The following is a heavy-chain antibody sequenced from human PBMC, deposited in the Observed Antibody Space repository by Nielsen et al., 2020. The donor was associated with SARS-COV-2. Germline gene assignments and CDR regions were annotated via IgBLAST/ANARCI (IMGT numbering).Heavy chain of an antibody. V-gene: IGHV3-21*01. Sequence: GESLKISCAGSGFSFSNYSMNWVRQAPGKGLEWVSSISGDSYYIFYSDSVKGRFTISRDNAKNSLYLRMNSLRAEDTAVYCCARDREPGYNAVDYWGQGTLVTVSS. CDR2: ISGDSYYI. D-gene: IGHD1-14*01. CDR1: GFSFSNYS. CDR3: ARDREPGYNAVDY. J-gene: IGHJ4*02.